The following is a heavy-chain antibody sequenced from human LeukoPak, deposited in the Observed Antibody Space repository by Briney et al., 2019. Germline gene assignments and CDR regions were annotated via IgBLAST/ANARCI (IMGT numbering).Heavy chain of an antibody. Sequence: GGSLRLSCASSGFTFSRYAMSWVRQAPGKGLEWVSAISVGGSTYYADSMKGRFTLSRDNSKSTLYLQMNSLRAEDTALYYCCNSLGQINSGSYENRVFEYWGQGTLVTVSS. CDR3: CNSLGQINSGSYENRVFEY. CDR2: ISVGGST. CDR1: GFTFSRYA. D-gene: IGHD1-26*01. J-gene: IGHJ4*02. V-gene: IGHV3-23*01.